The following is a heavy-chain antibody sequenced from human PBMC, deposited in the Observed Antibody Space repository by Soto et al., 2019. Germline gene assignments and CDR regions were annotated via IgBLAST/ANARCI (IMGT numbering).Heavy chain of an antibody. CDR1: GGSITTAGYS. D-gene: IGHD3-10*01. J-gene: IGHJ6*02. V-gene: IGHV4-30-2*01. CDR2: VYHTGNA. Sequence: SETLSLTCTVSGGSITTAGYSWSWIRQPPGKALEWIGYVYHTGNAYPKPSLKSRVTISLDGSKNQFSLEMTSVTAADTALYYCASRPFYFYGLDVWGQGTTVTVSS. CDR3: ASRPFYFYGLDV.